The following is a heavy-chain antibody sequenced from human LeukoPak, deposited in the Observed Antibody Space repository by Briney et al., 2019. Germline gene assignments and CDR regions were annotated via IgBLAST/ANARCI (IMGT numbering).Heavy chain of an antibody. CDR3: ARDSTFSGAYCMDV. J-gene: IGHJ6*03. D-gene: IGHD2/OR15-2a*01. Sequence: GGSLRLSCAASGFTFSDYYMSWIRQAPGKGLEWISYISGSGSTIYYADSVKGRFTISRDNAKNSLYLQMNTLRAEDTAVYYCARDSTFSGAYCMDVWGKGATVTVSS. CDR1: GFTFSDYY. CDR2: ISGSGSTI. V-gene: IGHV3-11*04.